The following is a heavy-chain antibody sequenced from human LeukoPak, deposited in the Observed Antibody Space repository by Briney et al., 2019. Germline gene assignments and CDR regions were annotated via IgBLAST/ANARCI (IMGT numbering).Heavy chain of an antibody. CDR3: AREGKTYYYDSSFAY. CDR2: IIPIFGTA. Sequence: SVKVSCKASGYTFTSYGISWVRQAPGQGLEWMGGIIPIFGTANYAQKFQGRVTITADESTSTAYMELSSLRSEDTAVYYCAREGKTYYYDSSFAYWGQGTLVTVSS. J-gene: IGHJ4*02. CDR1: GYTFTSYG. V-gene: IGHV1-69*13. D-gene: IGHD3-22*01.